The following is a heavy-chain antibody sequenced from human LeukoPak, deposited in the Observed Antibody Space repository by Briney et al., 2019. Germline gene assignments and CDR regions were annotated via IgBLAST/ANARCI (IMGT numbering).Heavy chain of an antibody. CDR3: AAFSA. CDR2: IYSGGST. J-gene: IGHJ4*02. D-gene: IGHD2/OR15-2a*01. CDR1: GVTVRSNH. Sequence: GGSLRLSFAASGVTVRSNHMSWGRQAPGKGLEWVSVIYSGGSTYYADSVKGRFTISRDNSKNTLYLQMNSLRAEDTAVYYCAAFSAWGQGTLVTVSS. V-gene: IGHV3-53*01.